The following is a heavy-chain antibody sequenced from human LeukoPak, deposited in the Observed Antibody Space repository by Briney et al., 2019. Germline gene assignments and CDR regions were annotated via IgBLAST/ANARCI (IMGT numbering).Heavy chain of an antibody. CDR1: GGSTSSDY. D-gene: IGHD6-19*01. Sequence: SETLSLTCTVSGGSTSSDYWSWIRQPPGKGLEWIGYIYYSGSTNYNPSLKSRVTISVDTSKNQFSLKLSSVTAADTAVYYCARLEYSSGWYGRGYYFDYWGQGTLVTVSS. CDR2: IYYSGST. J-gene: IGHJ4*02. CDR3: ARLEYSSGWYGRGYYFDY. V-gene: IGHV4-59*08.